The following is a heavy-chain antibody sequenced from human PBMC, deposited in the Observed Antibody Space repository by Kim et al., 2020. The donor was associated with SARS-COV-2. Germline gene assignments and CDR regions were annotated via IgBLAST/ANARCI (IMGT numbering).Heavy chain of an antibody. CDR2: IRSKANSYAT. V-gene: IGHV3-73*01. CDR3: TRHLGYCSSTSCLGTPEYFDY. CDR1: GFTFSGSA. Sequence: GGSLRLSCAASGFTFSGSAMHWVRQASGKGLEWVGRIRSKANSYATAYAASVKGRFTISRDDSKHTAYLQMNSLTTEDTAVYYCTRHLGYCSSTSCLGTPEYFDYWGQGTLVTASS. J-gene: IGHJ4*02. D-gene: IGHD2-2*01.